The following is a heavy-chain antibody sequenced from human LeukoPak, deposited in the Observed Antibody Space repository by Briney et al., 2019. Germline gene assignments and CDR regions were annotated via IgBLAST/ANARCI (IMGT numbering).Heavy chain of an antibody. D-gene: IGHD3-10*01. V-gene: IGHV3-48*03. Sequence: GVSLRLSCAASGFTFSSYEMNWVRQAPGKGLEWVSYISSSGSTIYYADSVKGRFTISRDNAKSSLYLQMNSLRDDDTAVYYCARDYGSHGEYFDHWGQGTLVTVSS. J-gene: IGHJ4*02. CDR2: ISSSGSTI. CDR3: ARDYGSHGEYFDH. CDR1: GFTFSSYE.